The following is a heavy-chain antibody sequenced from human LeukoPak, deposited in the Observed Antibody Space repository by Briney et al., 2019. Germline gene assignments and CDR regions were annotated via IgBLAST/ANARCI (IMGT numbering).Heavy chain of an antibody. CDR2: ISSGGSTI. CDR1: GGSISSGDYS. Sequence: PSETLSLTCTVSGGSISSGDYSWSWIRQPPGKGLEWVSYISSGGSTIYYADSVKGRFTISRDNAKNSLYLQMNSLRAEDTAVYYCATNPQDWNYDLFGRTKVDCWGQGTLVTVSS. D-gene: IGHD1-7*01. V-gene: IGHV3-11*01. J-gene: IGHJ4*02. CDR3: ATNPQDWNYDLFGRTKVDC.